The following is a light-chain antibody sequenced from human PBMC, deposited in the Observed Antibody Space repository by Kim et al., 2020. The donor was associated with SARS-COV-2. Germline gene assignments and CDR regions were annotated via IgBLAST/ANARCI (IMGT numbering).Light chain of an antibody. CDR1: SNNVGNQG. CDR2: RNN. V-gene: IGLV10-54*01. J-gene: IGLJ3*02. Sequence: RQTATLTCTGNSNNVGNQGATWLHHHQGHPPKLLSYRNNNRPSGISERLAASRSGNTASLTITGLQPEDEADYYCAAWDSSLSGWVFGGGTQLTVL. CDR3: AAWDSSLSGWV.